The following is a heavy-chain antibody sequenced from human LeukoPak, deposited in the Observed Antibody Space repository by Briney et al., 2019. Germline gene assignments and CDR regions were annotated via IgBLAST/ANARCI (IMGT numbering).Heavy chain of an antibody. D-gene: IGHD3-22*01. CDR1: GFTVSSNY. V-gene: IGHV3-53*01. CDR3: ARSRRIVGKFDY. CDR2: IYSGGST. Sequence: GGSLRLSCAASGFTVSSNYMSWVRQAPGKGLEWVSVIYSGGSTYYADSVKGRFTISRDNSKNTPYLQMNSLRAEDTAVYYCARSRRIVGKFDYWGQGTLVTVSS. J-gene: IGHJ4*02.